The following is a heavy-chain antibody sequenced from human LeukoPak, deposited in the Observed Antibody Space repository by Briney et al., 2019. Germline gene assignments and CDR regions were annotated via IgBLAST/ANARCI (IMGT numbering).Heavy chain of an antibody. CDR3: AKDSYDSSGSRYDY. Sequence: GGSLRLSCAASGFTFSDYAMSWVRQAPGKGLEWFSAISSTGGSTWYADSVKGRVTISRDNSKNTLYLQMNSLRAEDTAVYYCAKDSYDSSGSRYDYWGQGTLVTVSS. V-gene: IGHV3-23*01. CDR1: GFTFSDYA. CDR2: ISSTGGST. D-gene: IGHD3-22*01. J-gene: IGHJ4*02.